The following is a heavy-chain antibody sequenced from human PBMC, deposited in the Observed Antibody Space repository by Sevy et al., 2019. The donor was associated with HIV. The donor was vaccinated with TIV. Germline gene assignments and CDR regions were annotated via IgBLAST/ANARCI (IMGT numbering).Heavy chain of an antibody. V-gene: IGHV6-1*01. D-gene: IGHD3-22*01. J-gene: IGHJ3*02. CDR3: AGRYYYDSSGYYSDAFDI. CDR1: GDRVSSNSAA. CDR2: TYYRSKWYN. Sequence: SQTLSLTCAISGDRVSSNSAAWNWIRQSPSRGLEWLGRTYYRSKWYNDYAVSVKSRITINPDTSKNQFSLQLNSVNPEDTDVYYCAGRYYYDSSGYYSDAFDIWGQGTMVTISS.